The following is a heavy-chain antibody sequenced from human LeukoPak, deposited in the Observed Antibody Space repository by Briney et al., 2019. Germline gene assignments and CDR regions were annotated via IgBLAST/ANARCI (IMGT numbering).Heavy chain of an antibody. D-gene: IGHD6-13*01. CDR2: IRYDGSNK. CDR3: AKDREGGQYSSSWFVFWGY. J-gene: IGHJ4*02. V-gene: IGHV3-30*02. CDR1: GFTFSSYG. Sequence: PGGSLRLSCAASGFTFSSYGMHWVRQAPGKGLEWVAFIRYDGSNKYYADSVKGRFTISRDNSKNTLYLQMNSLRAEDTAVYYCAKDREGGQYSSSWFVFWGYWGQGTLVTVSS.